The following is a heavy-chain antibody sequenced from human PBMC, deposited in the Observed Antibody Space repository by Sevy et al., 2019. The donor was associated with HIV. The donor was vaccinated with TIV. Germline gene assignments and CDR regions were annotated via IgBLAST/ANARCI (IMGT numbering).Heavy chain of an antibody. CDR3: ARDLGKRWLVGGSYFDY. CDR2: IYYSGST. J-gene: IGHJ4*02. D-gene: IGHD6-19*01. V-gene: IGHV4-61*01. Sequence: SETLSLTCTVSGGSVSSGSYYWSWIRQPPGKGLEWIGYIYYSGSTNYNPSLKSRVTISVDTSKNQFSLKLSSVTAADTAVYYCARDLGKRWLVGGSYFDYWGQGTLVTVSS. CDR1: GGSVSSGSYY.